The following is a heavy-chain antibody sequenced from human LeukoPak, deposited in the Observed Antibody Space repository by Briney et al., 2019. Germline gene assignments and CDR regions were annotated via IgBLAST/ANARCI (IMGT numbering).Heavy chain of an antibody. CDR3: AKDLRPDISTGSPFDY. CDR1: GFTFSSYA. Sequence: GGSLRLSCAASGFTFSSYAMSWVRQAPGKGLEWVSAISGSGGSTYYADSVKGRFTISRDNSKNTLYLQMNSLRAEDTAVFYCAKDLRPDISTGSPFDYWGQGTLVTVSS. J-gene: IGHJ4*02. V-gene: IGHV3-23*01. CDR2: ISGSGGST. D-gene: IGHD3-9*01.